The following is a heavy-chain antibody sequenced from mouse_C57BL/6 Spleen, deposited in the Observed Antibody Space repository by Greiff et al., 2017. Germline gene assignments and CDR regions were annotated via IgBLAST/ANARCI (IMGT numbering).Heavy chain of an antibody. D-gene: IGHD3-3*01. CDR3: AIKGHPYFDY. CDR1: GYTFTSYW. J-gene: IGHJ2*01. Sequence: QVQLKQPGAELVRPGSSVKLSCKASGYTFTSYWMHWVKQRPIQGLEWIGNIDPSDSETHYNQKFKDKATLTVDKSSSTAYIQLSSLTSEDSAVYYCAIKGHPYFDYWGQGTTLTVSS. V-gene: IGHV1-52*01. CDR2: IDPSDSET.